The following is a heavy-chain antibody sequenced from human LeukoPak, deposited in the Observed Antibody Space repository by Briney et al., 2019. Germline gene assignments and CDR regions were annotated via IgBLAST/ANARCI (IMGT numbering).Heavy chain of an antibody. CDR3: ARDGRIFGVVSY. J-gene: IGHJ4*02. Sequence: GGPLRLSCAASGFTFSSYSMNWVRQAPGKGLEWVSSISSSSSYIYYADSVKGRFTISRDNAKNSLYLQMNSLRAEDTAVYYCARDGRIFGVVSYWGQGTLVTVSS. CDR1: GFTFSSYS. D-gene: IGHD3-3*01. V-gene: IGHV3-21*01. CDR2: ISSSSSYI.